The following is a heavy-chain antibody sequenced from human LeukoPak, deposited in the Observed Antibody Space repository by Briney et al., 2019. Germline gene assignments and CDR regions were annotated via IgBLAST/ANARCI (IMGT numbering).Heavy chain of an antibody. D-gene: IGHD5-18*01. CDR1: GFTFSSYS. J-gene: IGHJ6*04. CDR3: ARDGGYSYGYGMDV. CDR2: ISSSSYI. Sequence: GGSLRLSCAASGFTFSSYSMNWVRQAPGKGLEWVSSISSSSYIYYADSVKGRFTISRDNAKNSLYLQMNSLRAEDTAVYYCARDGGYSYGYGMDVWGKGTTVTVSS. V-gene: IGHV3-21*01.